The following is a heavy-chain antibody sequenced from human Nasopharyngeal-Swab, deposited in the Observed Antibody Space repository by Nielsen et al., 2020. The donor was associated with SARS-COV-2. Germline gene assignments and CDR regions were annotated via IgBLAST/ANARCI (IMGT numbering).Heavy chain of an antibody. CDR2: ISGSGGST. Sequence: WIRQPPGKGLEWVSAISGSGGSTYYADSVKGRFTISRDNSKNTLYLQMNSLRAEDTAVYYCAKGSYCDSSGYYPGLRYWYFDLWGRGTLVTVSS. CDR3: AKGSYCDSSGYYPGLRYWYFDL. D-gene: IGHD3-22*01. J-gene: IGHJ2*01. V-gene: IGHV3-23*01.